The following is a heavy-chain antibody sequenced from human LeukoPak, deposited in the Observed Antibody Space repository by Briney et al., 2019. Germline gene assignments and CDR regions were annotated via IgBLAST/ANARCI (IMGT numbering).Heavy chain of an antibody. Sequence: SETLSLTCTVSGGSITSNSYSWGWIRQPPGKGLQWIVTLSYTGTNNSNPSLKSRVSMPVDTTKNQLSLKLSSVTAADTAVYYCARLRGGVQLWWDWGQGTLVTVSS. CDR1: GGSITSNSYS. CDR3: ARLRGGVQLWWD. D-gene: IGHD5-18*01. CDR2: LSYTGTN. V-gene: IGHV4-39*01. J-gene: IGHJ4*02.